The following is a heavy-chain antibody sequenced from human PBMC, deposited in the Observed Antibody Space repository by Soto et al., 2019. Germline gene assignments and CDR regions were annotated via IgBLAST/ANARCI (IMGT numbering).Heavy chain of an antibody. D-gene: IGHD3-22*01. J-gene: IGHJ4*02. CDR1: GFTFSSYA. V-gene: IGHV3-23*01. CDR3: XKDVGDTMIVVVNSFDY. CDR2: ISGSGGST. Sequence: PGGSLRLSCAASGFTFSSYAMSWVRQAPGKGLEWVSAISGSGGSTYYADSVKGRITISRDNSKNTLYLQMNSLRAEDTAVYYCXKDVGDTMIVVVNSFDYWGQGTLVTVSS.